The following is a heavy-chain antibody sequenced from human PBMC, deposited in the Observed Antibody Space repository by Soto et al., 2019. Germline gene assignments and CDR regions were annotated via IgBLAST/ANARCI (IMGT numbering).Heavy chain of an antibody. J-gene: IGHJ4*02. D-gene: IGHD3-10*01. CDR3: ARHNYGSGSTYFDY. V-gene: IGHV4-59*08. Sequence: PSETLSLTCPLRGTSILSYYWSWLRQPPGKGLEWIGYIYYSGSTNYNPSLKSRVTISVDTSKNQFSLKLNSMTAADTAVYYCARHNYGSGSTYFDYWGQGTLVTVS. CDR2: IYYSGST. CDR1: GTSILSYY.